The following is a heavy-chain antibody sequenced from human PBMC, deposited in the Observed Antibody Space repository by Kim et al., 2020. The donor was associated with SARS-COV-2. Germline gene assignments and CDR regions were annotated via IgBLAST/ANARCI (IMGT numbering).Heavy chain of an antibody. Sequence: SVKVSCKASGGTFSSYAISWVRQAPGQGLEWMGGIITIFGTANYAQKFQGRVTITADASTSTDYMELSSLRSEDTAVYYCAREGGSGSANALDYYGMDVWGQGTTVTVSS. CDR2: IITIFGTA. CDR1: GGTFSSYA. V-gene: IGHV1-69*13. D-gene: IGHD3-10*01. CDR3: AREGGSGSANALDYYGMDV. J-gene: IGHJ6*02.